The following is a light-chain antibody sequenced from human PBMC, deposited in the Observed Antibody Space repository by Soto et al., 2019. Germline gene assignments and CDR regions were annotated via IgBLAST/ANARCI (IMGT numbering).Light chain of an antibody. Sequence: EIVVTQSPGTMSLSPGERATLSCRASQSVSSSYLAWYQQKPGQAPRLLIYGASSRSTGIPDRFSGSGSGTDFTLTISRLETEDFAVYYCQQYGSSPYTFGQGTKLEIK. V-gene: IGKV3-20*01. CDR2: GAS. J-gene: IGKJ2*01. CDR1: QSVSSSY. CDR3: QQYGSSPYT.